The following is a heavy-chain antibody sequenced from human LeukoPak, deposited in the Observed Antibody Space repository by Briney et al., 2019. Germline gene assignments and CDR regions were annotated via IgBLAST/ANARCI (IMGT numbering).Heavy chain of an antibody. Sequence: SETLSLTCTVSGRSISSSSYYWGWIRQPPGKGLEWIGSIYYSGSTYYNPSLKSRVTISVDTSKNKFSLKLSSVAAADTAVYYCARQVGWLRDGDFDYWGQGTLVTVSS. D-gene: IGHD5-12*01. J-gene: IGHJ4*02. CDR3: ARQVGWLRDGDFDY. CDR1: GRSISSSSYY. CDR2: IYYSGST. V-gene: IGHV4-39*01.